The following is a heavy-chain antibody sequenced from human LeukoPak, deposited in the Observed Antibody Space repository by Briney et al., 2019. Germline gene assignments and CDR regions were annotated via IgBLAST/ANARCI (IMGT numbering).Heavy chain of an antibody. CDR1: EFSVGSNY. CDR2: IYSGGST. CDR3: ARDRALRYYYYYMDV. J-gene: IGHJ6*03. V-gene: IGHV3-66*01. D-gene: IGHD5/OR15-5a*01. Sequence: GGSLRLSCAASEFSVGSNYMTWVRQAPGKGLEWVSLIYSGGSTYYADSVKGRFTISRDNSKNTLYLQMNSLRAEDTAVYYCARDRALRYYYYYMDVWGKGTTVTVSS.